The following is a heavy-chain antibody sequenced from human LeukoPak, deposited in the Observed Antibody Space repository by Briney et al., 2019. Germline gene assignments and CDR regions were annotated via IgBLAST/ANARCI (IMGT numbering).Heavy chain of an antibody. V-gene: IGHV4-61*01. J-gene: IGHJ4*02. CDR2: IYYSGGST. CDR3: AKGGQLTPDY. D-gene: IGHD5-18*01. CDR1: GGSVSSGSYY. Sequence: PSETLSLTCTVSGGSVSSGSYYWSWIPQPPGKGLEWIGYIYYSGGSTNHNPSLKSRVSMSVDTSKNQFSLKLSSVTAADTAVYYCAKGGQLTPDYWGQGTLVTVSS.